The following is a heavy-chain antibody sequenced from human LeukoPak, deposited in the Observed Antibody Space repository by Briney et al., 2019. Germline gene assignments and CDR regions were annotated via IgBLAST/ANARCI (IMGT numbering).Heavy chain of an antibody. CDR3: AKDDAWLQFGE. J-gene: IGHJ4*02. CDR1: GFTFSSYS. CDR2: ISPSGDIT. Sequence: GGSLRLSCAASGFTFSSYSMNWVLQAPGKGLEWISGISPSGDITYYADSVKGRFTISRDNSKNTLYLEVISLTAEDTAVYYCAKDDAWLQFGEWSQGTLVTVSS. D-gene: IGHD3-10*01. V-gene: IGHV3-23*01.